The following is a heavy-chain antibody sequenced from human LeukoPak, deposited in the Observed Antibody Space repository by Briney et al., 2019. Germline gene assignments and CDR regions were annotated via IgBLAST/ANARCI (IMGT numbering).Heavy chain of an antibody. CDR3: ARRPDVGASWAGTFGV. D-gene: IGHD1-26*01. Sequence: HGESLKISCKGSGYSFTTYWIGWVRQMPGKGLEWMGIIYPGDSDTRYSPSFQGQVTISADKSSSTAYLQWSSLKASDTAMYYCARRPDVGASWAGTFGVWGQGTMVTVSS. CDR2: IYPGDSDT. J-gene: IGHJ3*01. V-gene: IGHV5-51*01. CDR1: GYSFTTYW.